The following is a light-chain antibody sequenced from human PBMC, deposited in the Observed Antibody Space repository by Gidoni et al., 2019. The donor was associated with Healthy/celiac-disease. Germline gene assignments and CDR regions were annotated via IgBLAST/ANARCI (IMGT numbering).Light chain of an antibody. CDR2: WAS. J-gene: IGKJ1*01. CDR3: QQYYSTPT. CDR1: QSVFYSSNNKNY. V-gene: IGKV4-1*01. Sequence: DIVLTQSPYSLAVSLGERATINCKSSQSVFYSSNNKNYLAWYQQKPGQPPKLLIYWASTRESGVPDRFSGSGSGTDFTLTISSLQAEDVAVYYCQQYYSTPTFGQGAKVEIK.